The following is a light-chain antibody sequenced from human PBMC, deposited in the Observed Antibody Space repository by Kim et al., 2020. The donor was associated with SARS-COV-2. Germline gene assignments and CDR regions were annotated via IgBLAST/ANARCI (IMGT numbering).Light chain of an antibody. V-gene: IGKV3-11*01. J-gene: IGKJ2*01. CDR2: DAS. CDR3: QQRSNWPAYT. Sequence: EIVLTQSPATLSLSPGEGATLSCRASESVSNYLAWYQQKPGQAPRLLIYDASNRATGIPARFSGSGSGTDFTLSISSLEPEDFAVYYCQQRSNWPAYTFGQGTKLEI. CDR1: ESVSNY.